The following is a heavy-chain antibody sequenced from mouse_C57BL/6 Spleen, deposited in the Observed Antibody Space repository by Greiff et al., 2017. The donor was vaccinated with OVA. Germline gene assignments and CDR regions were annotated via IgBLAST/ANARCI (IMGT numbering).Heavy chain of an antibody. V-gene: IGHV8-8*01. Sequence: QVTLKESGPGILQPSQTLSLTCSFSGFSLSTFGMGVGWIRQPSGKGLEWLAHIWWDDDKYYNPALKSRLTISKDTSKNQVFLKIANVDTADTATYYCARIDTTVVTTGGYFDVWGTGTTVTVSS. CDR3: ARIDTTVVTTGGYFDV. CDR2: IWWDDDK. J-gene: IGHJ1*03. D-gene: IGHD1-1*01. CDR1: GFSLSTFGMG.